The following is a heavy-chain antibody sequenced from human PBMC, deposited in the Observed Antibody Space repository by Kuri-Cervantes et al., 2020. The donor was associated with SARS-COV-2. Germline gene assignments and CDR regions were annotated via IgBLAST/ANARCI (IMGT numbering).Heavy chain of an antibody. J-gene: IGHJ6*03. CDR1: GFTFSSYA. CDR3: ANPTLGTTVTTPRHYYYYYYMDV. Sequence: GESLKISCAASGFTFSSYAMSWVRQAPGKGLEWVSAISGSGGGTYYADSVKGRFTISRDNSKNTLYLQMNSLRAEDTAVYYCANPTLGTTVTTPRHYYYYYYMDVWGKGTTVTVSS. V-gene: IGHV3-23*01. D-gene: IGHD4-11*01. CDR2: ISGSGGGT.